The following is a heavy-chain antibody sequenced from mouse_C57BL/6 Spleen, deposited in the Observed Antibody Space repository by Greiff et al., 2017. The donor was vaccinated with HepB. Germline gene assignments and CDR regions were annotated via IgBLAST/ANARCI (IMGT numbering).Heavy chain of an antibody. CDR3: ARRGDLGWYFDV. CDR2: INPYNGGT. J-gene: IGHJ1*03. Sequence: EVQLQQSGPVLVKPGASVKMSCKASGYTFTDYYMNWVKQSHGKSLEWIGVINPYNGGTSYNQKFKGKATLTVDKSSSTAYMELNSLTSEDSAVYYCARRGDLGWYFDVWGTGTTVTVSS. V-gene: IGHV1-19*01. D-gene: IGHD3-3*01. CDR1: GYTFTDYY.